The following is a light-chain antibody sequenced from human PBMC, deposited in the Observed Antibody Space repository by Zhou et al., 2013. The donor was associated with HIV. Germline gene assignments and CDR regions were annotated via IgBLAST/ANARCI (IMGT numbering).Light chain of an antibody. J-gene: IGKJ1*01. CDR1: QGINNW. V-gene: IGKV1-12*01. CDR2: TAS. Sequence: DIQMTQSPSSVSASVGDRVTITCRASQGINNWLVWYQQKPGKAPKVLISTASTLQSGVPSRFSGSGSGTSFTLTISSLQAEDFATYYCQQADSFPPTFGQGTKVVIK. CDR3: QQADSFPPT.